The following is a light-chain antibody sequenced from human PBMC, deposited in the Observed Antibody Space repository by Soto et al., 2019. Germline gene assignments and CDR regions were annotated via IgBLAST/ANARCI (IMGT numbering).Light chain of an antibody. CDR2: AAS. Sequence: DIQMTQSPSSLSASVGEGVTITCRARGDISNYLAWYQQKPGKVPKLLIYAASTLQSGVPSRFSGSGSGTDFTLTISILQPEDVATYYCQKYNSAPRTFGPGTKVDIK. J-gene: IGKJ3*01. V-gene: IGKV1-27*01. CDR1: GDISNY. CDR3: QKYNSAPRT.